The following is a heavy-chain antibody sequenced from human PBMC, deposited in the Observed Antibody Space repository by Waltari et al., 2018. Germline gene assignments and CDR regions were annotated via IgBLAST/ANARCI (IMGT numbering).Heavy chain of an antibody. Sequence: QVQLQESGPGLVKPSETLSLTCTVSGGSMRGYYWNWIRQPPGKGRGWIAYIHSEYSNDNPSLRSRVTISMDTSKKQFSLKLRSVTAADTAMYYCARSVYSGGDTYFPFCDYGGQGALVTISS. V-gene: IGHV4-59*03. J-gene: IGHJ4*02. CDR1: GGSMRGYY. D-gene: IGHD2-21*02. CDR2: IHSEYS. CDR3: ARSVYSGGDTYFPFCDY.